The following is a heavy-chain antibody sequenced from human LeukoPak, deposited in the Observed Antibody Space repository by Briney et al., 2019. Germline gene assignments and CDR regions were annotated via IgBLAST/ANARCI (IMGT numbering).Heavy chain of an antibody. D-gene: IGHD3-10*01. V-gene: IGHV3-7*01. J-gene: IGHJ4*02. CDR3: ANGGYYGSGSYYGNY. CDR1: GFTFDSYW. CDR2: IKQDGSEK. Sequence: GGSLRLSCAASGFTFDSYWMTWVRQAPGKGLEWVANIKQDGSEKYYVDSVKGRFTISRDNAKKSVYLEMNSLRAEDTAVYYCANGGYYGSGSYYGNYWGQGTLVTVSS.